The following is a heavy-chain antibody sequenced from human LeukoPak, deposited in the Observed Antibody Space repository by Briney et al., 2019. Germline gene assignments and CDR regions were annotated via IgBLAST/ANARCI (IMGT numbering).Heavy chain of an antibody. CDR1: GYTFTSYG. Sequence: ASVKVSCKASGYTFTSYGISWVRQAPGQGLEWMGWISAYNGNTNYAQKLQGRVTMTTDTSTSTAYMELRSLRSDDTAVYYCARKAVTMVRGVIRWAFDIWGQGTMVTVSS. CDR2: ISAYNGNT. V-gene: IGHV1-18*01. J-gene: IGHJ3*02. D-gene: IGHD3-10*01. CDR3: ARKAVTMVRGVIRWAFDI.